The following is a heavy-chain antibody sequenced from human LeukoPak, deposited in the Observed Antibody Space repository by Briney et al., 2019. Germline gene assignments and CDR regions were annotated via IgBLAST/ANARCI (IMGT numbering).Heavy chain of an antibody. CDR3: ARGLCGGDCYDY. J-gene: IGHJ4*02. Sequence: AGGSLRLSCAASGFTFSDYHINWVRQAPGKGLEWVSSISTTSSYIYYADSVKGRFTISRDNAKHSLFLQMNSLRAEDTAVYYCARGLCGGDCYDYWGQGTLVTVSS. CDR1: GFTFSDYH. V-gene: IGHV3-21*01. CDR2: ISTTSSYI. D-gene: IGHD2-21*01.